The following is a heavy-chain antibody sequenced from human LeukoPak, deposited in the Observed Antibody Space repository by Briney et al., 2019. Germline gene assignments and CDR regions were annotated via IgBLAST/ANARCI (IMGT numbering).Heavy chain of an antibody. V-gene: IGHV1-2*02. D-gene: IGHD4-17*01. CDR3: ARDSRGLYGGYVINEPDY. CDR1: GYTFTGYY. J-gene: IGHJ4*02. CDR2: INPNSGGT. Sequence: ASVKVSCKASGYTFTGYYMHWVRQAPGQGLEWMGWINPNSGGTNYAQKFQGRVTMTRDTSISTAYMELSRLRSDDTAVYYCARDSRGLYGGYVINEPDYWGQGTLVTVSS.